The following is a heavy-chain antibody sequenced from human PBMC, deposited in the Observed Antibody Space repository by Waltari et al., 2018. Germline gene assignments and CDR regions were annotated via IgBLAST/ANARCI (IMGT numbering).Heavy chain of an antibody. CDR1: GYSFTSYW. D-gene: IGHD3-10*01. V-gene: IGHV5-51*03. CDR2: IYPGDSDT. Sequence: EVQLVLSGAEVKTRGESLKNSCKGSGYSFTSYWIGWVRQMPGKGLDWMGIIYPGDSDTRYSPSFQGQVTISADKSISTAYLQWSSLKASDTAMYYCASKVLLWRWDAFDIWGQGTMVTVSS. J-gene: IGHJ3*02. CDR3: ASKVLLWRWDAFDI.